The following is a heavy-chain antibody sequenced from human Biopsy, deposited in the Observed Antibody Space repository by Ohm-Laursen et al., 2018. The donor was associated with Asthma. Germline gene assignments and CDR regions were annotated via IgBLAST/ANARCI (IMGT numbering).Heavy chain of an antibody. V-gene: IGHV1-18*01. Sequence: SVKVSCKTSGYTFNSAGITWVRQAPGQGLEWMGWISVYNGNTRVAQKLQDRVTMITDTSTSTAYMELRSLRSDDTAVYFCARAVDYSHYYGIDVWGQGTTVSVS. D-gene: IGHD3-10*01. CDR1: GYTFNSAG. J-gene: IGHJ6*02. CDR3: ARAVDYSHYYGIDV. CDR2: ISVYNGNT.